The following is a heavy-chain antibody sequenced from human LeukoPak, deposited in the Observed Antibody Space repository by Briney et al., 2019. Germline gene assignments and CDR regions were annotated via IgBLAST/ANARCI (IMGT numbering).Heavy chain of an antibody. CDR3: ARDPIVVVPSASFYYYMDV. J-gene: IGHJ6*03. CDR1: GFTFSSYS. Sequence: GGSLRLSCVASGFTFSSYSMNWVRQAPGKGLKWVSSITSSSTYIYYADSVKGRFTISRDNAKNSLYLQMNSLRAEDTAVYYCARDPIVVVPSASFYYYMDVWGKGTTVTVSS. CDR2: ITSSSTYI. D-gene: IGHD2-2*01. V-gene: IGHV3-21*01.